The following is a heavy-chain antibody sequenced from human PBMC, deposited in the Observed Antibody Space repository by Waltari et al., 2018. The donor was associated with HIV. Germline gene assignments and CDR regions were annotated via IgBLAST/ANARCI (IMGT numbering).Heavy chain of an antibody. CDR3: AHFTYYYDSSGYPPHFDY. V-gene: IGHV2-5*02. Sequence: ITLKESGPTLVQPTQTLTLTCTFSRFSLSTRGVGVGWIRQPPGQALEWLALIYWDDDKRYSPSLKSRLTITKDTSKNQVVLTMTNMDPVDTATYYCAHFTYYYDSSGYPPHFDYWGQGTLVTVSS. CDR2: IYWDDDK. CDR1: RFSLSTRGVG. J-gene: IGHJ4*02. D-gene: IGHD3-22*01.